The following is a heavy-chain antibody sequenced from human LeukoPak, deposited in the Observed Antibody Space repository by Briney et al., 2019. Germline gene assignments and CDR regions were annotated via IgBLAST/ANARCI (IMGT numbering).Heavy chain of an antibody. Sequence: GGSLRLSCAASGFTFSNAWMSWVRQAPGKGPEWVGRIKSKTDGGTTDYPAPVKGRFTISRDDSRNTLYLQMNSLKTEDTAVYYCTACRGYGFVYWGQGTLVTASS. CDR2: IKSKTDGGTT. D-gene: IGHD4-17*01. CDR3: TACRGYGFVY. CDR1: GFTFSNAW. V-gene: IGHV3-15*01. J-gene: IGHJ4*02.